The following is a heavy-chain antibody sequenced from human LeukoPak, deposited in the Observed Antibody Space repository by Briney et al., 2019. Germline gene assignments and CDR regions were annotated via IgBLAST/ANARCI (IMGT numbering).Heavy chain of an antibody. J-gene: IGHJ3*02. D-gene: IGHD3-10*01. CDR2: IKQDGSEK. CDR1: GFTFSNYW. CDR3: ARDSGAFDI. V-gene: IGHV3-7*01. Sequence: PGGSLRLSCAAAGFTFSNYWMTWVRQAPGKRLEWVANIKQDGSEKYYVDSVKGRFTISRDNTKNSRYLQMNSLRADNTSVYYCARDSGAFDISGQGTMVTVSS.